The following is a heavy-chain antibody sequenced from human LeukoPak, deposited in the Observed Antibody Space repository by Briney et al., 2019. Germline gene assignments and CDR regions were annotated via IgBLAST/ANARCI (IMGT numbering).Heavy chain of an antibody. CDR2: VFYTGKT. CDR3: ARVFDS. Sequence: TSETLSLTCTVSGGSVSTSDYYWGWIRQSPVKGLEWIGDVFYTGKTNYNPSLRGRATISIDASKNQFSLKLTYVTAADSAVYYCARVFDSWGQGTLVTVSS. V-gene: IGHV4-39*07. J-gene: IGHJ4*02. CDR1: GGSVSTSDYY.